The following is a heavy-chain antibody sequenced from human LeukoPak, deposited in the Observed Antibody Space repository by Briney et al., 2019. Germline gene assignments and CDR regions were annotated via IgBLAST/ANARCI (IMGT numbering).Heavy chain of an antibody. CDR2: IYSGGST. CDR1: GFTVSSNY. J-gene: IGHJ4*02. CDR3: AVATIRHCGWLPGSFDY. Sequence: GGSLRLSCAASGFTVSSNYMRWVRQAPGKGLEWVAVIYSGGSTYYADSVKDRFTISSDNSKNTLYLQMNSLRAQDTAVYYCAVATIRHCGWLPGSFDYWGQGTLVTVSS. D-gene: IGHD3-9*01. V-gene: IGHV3-53*01.